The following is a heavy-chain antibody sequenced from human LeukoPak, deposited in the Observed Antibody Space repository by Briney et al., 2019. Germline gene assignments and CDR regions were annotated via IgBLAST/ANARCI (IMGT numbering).Heavy chain of an antibody. V-gene: IGHV4-34*01. J-gene: IGHJ4*02. CDR3: ARSWAGMYYPFYYFGY. D-gene: IGHD1-26*01. CDR1: GDSFSGYY. CDR2: INHRGTT. Sequence: SETLSLTCAVYGDSFSGYYWSWIRQPPGKGLEWIAEINHRGTTHYNPSLMSRVNISADTSKNHFSLNLDSVTAADTAVYYCARSWAGMYYPFYYFGYWGQGALVTVSP.